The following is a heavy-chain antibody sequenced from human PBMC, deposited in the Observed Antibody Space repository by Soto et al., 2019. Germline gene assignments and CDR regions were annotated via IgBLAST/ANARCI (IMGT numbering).Heavy chain of an antibody. D-gene: IGHD3-10*01. CDR1: GWSFSGYY. CDR2: INHSGST. V-gene: IGHV4-34*01. Sequence: AETLSLTCAVYGWSFSGYYWSLIRQPPGKGLEWIGEINHSGSTNYNPSLKSRVTISVDTSKNQFSLKLSSVTAADTAVYYCARFYGNAFDVWGRGTVVTVSS. CDR3: ARFYGNAFDV. J-gene: IGHJ3*01.